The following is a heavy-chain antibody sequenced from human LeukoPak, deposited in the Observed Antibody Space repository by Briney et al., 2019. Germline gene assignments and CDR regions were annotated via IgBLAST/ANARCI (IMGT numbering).Heavy chain of an antibody. Sequence: QPGGSLRLSCAASGFTFSSYAMHWVRQAPGKGLEWVAVISYDGSNKYYADSVKGRFTISRDNSKNTLYLQMNSLRAEDTAVYYCARDGYCSSTSCYTDTVYYYYYGMDVWGQGTTVTVSS. V-gene: IGHV3-30-3*01. CDR3: ARDGYCSSTSCYTDTVYYYYYGMDV. CDR2: ISYDGSNK. J-gene: IGHJ6*02. D-gene: IGHD2-2*02. CDR1: GFTFSSYA.